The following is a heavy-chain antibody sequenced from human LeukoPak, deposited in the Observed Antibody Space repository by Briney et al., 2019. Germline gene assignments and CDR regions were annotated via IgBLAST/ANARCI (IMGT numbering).Heavy chain of an antibody. CDR3: ARDRKSGESSEIDY. CDR1: GFTFSNYW. CDR2: INRDGSTT. D-gene: IGHD3-10*01. J-gene: IGHJ4*02. Sequence: GGSLRLSCAASGFTFSNYWVHWVRQAPGKGLVWVSRINRDGSTTNYADSVKGRFTVSRDNAKNTLNLQMNSLRAEDTAVYYCARDRKSGESSEIDYWGQGTLVTVSS. V-gene: IGHV3-74*01.